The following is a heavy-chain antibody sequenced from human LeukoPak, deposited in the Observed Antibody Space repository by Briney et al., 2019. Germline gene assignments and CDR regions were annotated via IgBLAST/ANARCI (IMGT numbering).Heavy chain of an antibody. CDR3: ARPPTYYYDSSDLYYFDY. CDR2: ISSSGSTI. J-gene: IGHJ4*02. CDR1: GFTFSDYY. V-gene: IGHV3-11*01. Sequence: PGGSLRLSCAASGFTFSDYYMSWIRQAPGKGLEWVSYISSSGSTIYYADSVKGRFTISRDNAKNSLYLQMNSLRAEDTAVYYCARPPTYYYDSSDLYYFDYWGQGTLVTVSS. D-gene: IGHD3-22*01.